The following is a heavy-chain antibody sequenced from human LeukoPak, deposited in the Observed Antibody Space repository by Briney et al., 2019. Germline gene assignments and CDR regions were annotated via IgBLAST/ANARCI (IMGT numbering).Heavy chain of an antibody. J-gene: IGHJ6*02. CDR1: GYTFTGYY. Sequence: GASVKVSCKASGYTFTGYYMHWVRQAPGQGLEWMGWINPNSGGTKYAQTFKGRVTMTRDTSISTAYMELSSLRSDDTAVYYCARDGDTYGYYYYGLDVWGQGITVTVSS. CDR2: INPNSGGT. CDR3: ARDGDTYGYYYYGLDV. V-gene: IGHV1-2*02. D-gene: IGHD5-18*01.